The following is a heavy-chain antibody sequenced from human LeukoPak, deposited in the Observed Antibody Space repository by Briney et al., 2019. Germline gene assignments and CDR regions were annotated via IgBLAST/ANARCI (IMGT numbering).Heavy chain of an antibody. CDR2: IYYSGNT. D-gene: IGHD5-18*01. CDR1: GGSISSGDYY. Sequence: SETLSLTCTVSGGSISSGDYYWSWIRQHPGKGLEWIGYIYYSGNTYYNPSLRSRVTMSLDTSKNQFSLKLSSVTAADTAVYYCARGNSYGVDYWGQGTLVTVSS. CDR3: ARGNSYGVDY. V-gene: IGHV4-31*03. J-gene: IGHJ4*02.